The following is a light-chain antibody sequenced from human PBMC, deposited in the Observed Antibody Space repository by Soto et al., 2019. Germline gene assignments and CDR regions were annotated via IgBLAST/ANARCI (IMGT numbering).Light chain of an antibody. CDR1: QSVRSSN. CDR2: GAS. V-gene: IGKV3-20*01. Sequence: EILLTQSPGTLSLSPGERATLSCRASQSVRSSNLAWYQQKPGQAPRLLIYGASSRATGIPDRFSGSGSGTDFTLTISRLEPEDFAVYYCQQYGSSPSTFGQGTKVDIK. CDR3: QQYGSSPST. J-gene: IGKJ1*01.